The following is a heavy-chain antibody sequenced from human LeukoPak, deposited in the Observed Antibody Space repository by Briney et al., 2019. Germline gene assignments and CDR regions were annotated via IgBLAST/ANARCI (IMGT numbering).Heavy chain of an antibody. CDR2: ISGSGGST. CDR3: ASHQLPHYFFDY. D-gene: IGHD2-2*01. V-gene: IGHV3-23*01. CDR1: GFTFRFSNYA. Sequence: GGSLRLSCAASGFTFRFSNYAMSWFRQAPGKGMEWVSAISGSGGSTYYADSLKGRFSISRDNSKNTLYLQMNSLRAEDTAVYYCASHQLPHYFFDYWGQGTLVTVSS. J-gene: IGHJ4*02.